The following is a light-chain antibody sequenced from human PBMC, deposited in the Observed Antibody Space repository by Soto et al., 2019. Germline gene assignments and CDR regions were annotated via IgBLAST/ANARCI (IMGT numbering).Light chain of an antibody. J-gene: IGLJ3*02. CDR1: SSVVGGYNY. CDR3: CSYTSSNTWV. CDR2: EVS. V-gene: IGLV2-14*01. Sequence: QSALTQPASVSGSPGQSITISCTGTSSVVGGYNYVSWYQQHPGKAPKLMIYEVSNRPSGVSNRFSGSKSGNTASLTISGLQAEDEADYYCCSYTSSNTWVFGGGTKLTVL.